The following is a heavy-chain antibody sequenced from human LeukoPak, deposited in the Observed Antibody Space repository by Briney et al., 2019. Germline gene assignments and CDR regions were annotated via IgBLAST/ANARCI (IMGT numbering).Heavy chain of an antibody. J-gene: IGHJ6*03. Sequence: PSETLSLTCAVYGESFSDYYWSWIRQPPGKGLEWIGEINHSGSTNYNPSLKSRVTISVDTSKNQFSLKVSSVTAADTAVYYCARDARDGVYDFWSGYYYYYYMDVWGKGTTVTVSS. D-gene: IGHD3-3*01. CDR2: INHSGST. V-gene: IGHV4-34*01. CDR3: ARDARDGVYDFWSGYYYYYYMDV. CDR1: GESFSDYY.